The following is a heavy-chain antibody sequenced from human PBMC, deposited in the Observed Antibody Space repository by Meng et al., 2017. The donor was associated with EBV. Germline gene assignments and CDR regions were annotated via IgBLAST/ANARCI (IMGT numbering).Heavy chain of an antibody. J-gene: IGHJ4*02. V-gene: IGHV3-30-3*01. CDR3: ARDLGITGTVLGY. D-gene: IGHD1-20*01. Sequence: QVELVESWGGVVPPGRSLRLSCAASEFSFSNYVMHWVRQAPGKGLEWVAVISYDGSKKYYADSVKGRFTISRDNSKNTLYLQMSSLRPEDTAVYYCARDLGITGTVLGYWGQGTLVTVSS. CDR1: EFSFSNYV. CDR2: ISYDGSKK.